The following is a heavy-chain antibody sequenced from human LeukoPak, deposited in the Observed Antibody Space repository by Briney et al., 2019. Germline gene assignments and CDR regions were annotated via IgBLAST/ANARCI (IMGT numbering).Heavy chain of an antibody. CDR2: IYYSGST. D-gene: IGHD6-19*01. V-gene: IGHV4-59*01. Sequence: SETLSLTCTVSGGSISSYYWSWIRQPPGKGLEWIGYIYYSGSTNYNPSLKSRVTISLDTSKNQFSLKLSSVTAADTAVYYCARDLITVAGTDYGMDVWGQGTTVTVSS. CDR1: GGSISSYY. J-gene: IGHJ6*02. CDR3: ARDLITVAGTDYGMDV.